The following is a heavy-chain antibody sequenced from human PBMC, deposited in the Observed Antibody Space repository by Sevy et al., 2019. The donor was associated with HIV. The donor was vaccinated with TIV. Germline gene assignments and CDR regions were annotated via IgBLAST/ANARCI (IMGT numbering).Heavy chain of an antibody. CDR1: GFTFSSYA. J-gene: IGHJ4*02. CDR2: ISYDGSNK. Sequence: GGSLRLSCAASGFTFSSYAMHWVRQAPGKGLEWVAVISYDGSNKYYADSVKGRFTISRDNSKNTLYLQMNSLGAEDTAVYYCARGGDLYPYYFDYWGQGTLVTVSS. D-gene: IGHD3-16*01. CDR3: ARGGDLYPYYFDY. V-gene: IGHV3-30-3*01.